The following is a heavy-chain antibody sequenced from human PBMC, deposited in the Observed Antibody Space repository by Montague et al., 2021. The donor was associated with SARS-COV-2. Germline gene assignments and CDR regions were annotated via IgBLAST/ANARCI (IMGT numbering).Heavy chain of an antibody. D-gene: IGHD3-22*01. CDR2: INNSGST. Sequence: ESLSLTYAVYGGSFSGHYWSWIRQPPGKGLEWIGEINNSGSTNYNPSLKSRVTISVDTSKNQFSLKSHSVTAADTAVYYCARGRIEVSMIVVVLTGASYYMDVWGKGTTVTVSS. J-gene: IGHJ6*03. CDR3: ARGRIEVSMIVVVLTGASYYMDV. CDR1: GGSFSGHY. V-gene: IGHV4-34*01.